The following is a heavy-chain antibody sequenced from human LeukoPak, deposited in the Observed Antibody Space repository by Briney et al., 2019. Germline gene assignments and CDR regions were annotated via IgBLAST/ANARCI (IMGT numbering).Heavy chain of an antibody. V-gene: IGHV3-30-3*01. J-gene: IGHJ4*02. CDR3: ARGGGYCTGPSCYTFDY. CDR2: VSHDGSNK. CDR1: GITFDNYA. Sequence: GTSLRLSCVASGITFDNYAMHWVRQAPGKGLEWVALVSHDGSNKYYADSVKGRFTISRDNSKNTLYLQMNSLRAEDTTVFYCARGGGYCTGPSCYTFDYWGQGTLVTVSS. D-gene: IGHD2-2*02.